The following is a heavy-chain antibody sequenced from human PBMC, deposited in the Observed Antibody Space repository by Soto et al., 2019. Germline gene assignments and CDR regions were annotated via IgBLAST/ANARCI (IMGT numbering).Heavy chain of an antibody. CDR3: ARGYSYGYLYYYYGMDV. V-gene: IGHV3-30-3*01. CDR1: GFTFSSYA. Sequence: QVQLVESGGGVVQPGRSLRLSCAASGFTFSSYAMHWVRQAPGKGLEWVAVISYDGSNKYYADSVKGRFTISRDNSKNPLYLQMNSLRAEDTVGYYCARGYSYGYLYYYYGMDVWGQGTTVTVSS. J-gene: IGHJ6*02. CDR2: ISYDGSNK. D-gene: IGHD5-18*01.